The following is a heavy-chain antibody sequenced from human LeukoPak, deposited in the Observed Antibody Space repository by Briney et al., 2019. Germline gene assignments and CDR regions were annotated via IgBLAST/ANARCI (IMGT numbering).Heavy chain of an antibody. CDR1: GFTFSNYA. D-gene: IGHD3-16*02. CDR3: TTGAGDYVWGSYRYFGH. J-gene: IGHJ4*02. CDR2: ISYDGSNK. V-gene: IGHV3-30*14. Sequence: GGSLRLSCEASGFTFSNYAMHWVRQAPGKGLEWVAAISYDGSNKYYADPVKGRFTVYRDNSKNTLYLQMNSLRAEDTAVYYCTTGAGDYVWGSYRYFGHWGQGSLVTVSS.